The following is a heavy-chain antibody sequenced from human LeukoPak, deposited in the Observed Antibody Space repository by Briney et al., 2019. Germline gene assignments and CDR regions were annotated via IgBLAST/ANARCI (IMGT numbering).Heavy chain of an antibody. V-gene: IGHV3-74*01. CDR2: INTDGSST. Sequence: PGGSLRLSCAASGFTFSSYWMHWVRQAPGKGLVWVSRINTDGSSTSYGDSVKGRFTISRDNAKNTLYLQMNSLRAEDTAVYYCAILPDYDFWSGYYKGPSKNYNIDYWGQGTLVTVSS. CDR3: AILPDYDFWSGYYKGPSKNYNIDY. J-gene: IGHJ4*02. CDR1: GFTFSSYW. D-gene: IGHD3-3*01.